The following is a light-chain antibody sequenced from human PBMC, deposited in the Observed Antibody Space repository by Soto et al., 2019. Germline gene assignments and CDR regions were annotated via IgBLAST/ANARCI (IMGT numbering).Light chain of an antibody. V-gene: IGLV2-11*01. J-gene: IGLJ1*01. CDR3: SSYAGDSTFV. CDR2: DVN. Sequence: QSALTQPHSVSGSPGQSVTISCTGTSNDVGGDNYVSWYQQDPGKAPKLIIYDVNERPSGVPDRFSGSKSGNTASLTISGLQMDDEADYYCSSYAGDSTFVFGSGTKVTVL. CDR1: SNDVGGDNY.